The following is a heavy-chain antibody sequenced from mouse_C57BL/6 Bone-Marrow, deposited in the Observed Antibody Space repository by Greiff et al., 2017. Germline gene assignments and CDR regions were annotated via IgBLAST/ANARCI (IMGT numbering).Heavy chain of an antibody. Sequence: VQLQQPGAELVKPGASVKLSCKASGYTFTSYWMHWVKQRPGRGLEWIGRIGPNSGGTKYNEKFKSKATLTVDKPSSTAYMQLSSLTSADSAVYYCARLRRRVYYYAMDYWGQGTSVTVSS. CDR2: IGPNSGGT. V-gene: IGHV1-72*01. J-gene: IGHJ4*01. CDR1: GYTFTSYW. CDR3: ARLRRRVYYYAMDY. D-gene: IGHD2-12*01.